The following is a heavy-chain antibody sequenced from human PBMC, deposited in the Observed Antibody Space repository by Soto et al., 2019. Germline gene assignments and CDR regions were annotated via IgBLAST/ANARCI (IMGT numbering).Heavy chain of an antibody. Sequence: QVQLQESGPGLVKPSQTLSLTCTVSGGSISSGGYYWSWIRQHPGKGLEWIGYIYYSGSTYYNPSLRRPVTIRVGTSENQFSLQLSSVTAADMVVYYCASDRRGDYVGYYSMDVWVQGTTVTVS. CDR3: ASDRRGDYVGYYSMDV. CDR1: GGSISSGGYY. J-gene: IGHJ6*02. V-gene: IGHV4-31*01. D-gene: IGHD4-17*01. CDR2: IYYSGST.